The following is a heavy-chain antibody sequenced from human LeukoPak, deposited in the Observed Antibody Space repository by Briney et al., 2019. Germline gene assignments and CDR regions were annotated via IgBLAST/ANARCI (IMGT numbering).Heavy chain of an antibody. D-gene: IGHD3-16*01. Sequence: PGGSLRLSCAASGFTFSSYWMSWVRQAPGKGLVWVSRINTDGTSTSYADSVKGRFTIARDNAKNTLYLQMNSLRAEDTAIYYCAKDMTGLRDYWGQGTLVTVPS. CDR2: INTDGTST. CDR3: AKDMTGLRDY. CDR1: GFTFSSYW. V-gene: IGHV3-74*01. J-gene: IGHJ4*02.